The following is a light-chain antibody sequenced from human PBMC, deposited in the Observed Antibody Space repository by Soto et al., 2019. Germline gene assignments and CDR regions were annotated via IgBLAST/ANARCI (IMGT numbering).Light chain of an antibody. CDR1: SSDIDGYNY. CDR3: SSYGGSNNLV. CDR2: EVS. V-gene: IGLV2-8*01. Sequence: QSVLTQPPSASGSPGQSVTISCTGTSSDIDGYNYVSWYQQHPGKAPKLMIYEVSNRPSGVPDRFSGSKSGNTASLTVSGLQAEDEADYYCSSYGGSNNLVFGGGTKLTVL. J-gene: IGLJ2*01.